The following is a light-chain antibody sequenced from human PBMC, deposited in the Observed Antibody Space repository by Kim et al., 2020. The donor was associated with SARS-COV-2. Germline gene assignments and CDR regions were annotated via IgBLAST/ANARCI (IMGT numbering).Light chain of an antibody. Sequence: ASVGDRVTITCRASQSISNYLAWYQQKPGKVPSLLIYAASTLQSGVPSRFSGSGSGTDFTLTISSLQPEDVATYYCQKYNSAPPTFGQGTKVDIK. V-gene: IGKV1-27*01. J-gene: IGKJ1*01. CDR2: AAS. CDR1: QSISNY. CDR3: QKYNSAPPT.